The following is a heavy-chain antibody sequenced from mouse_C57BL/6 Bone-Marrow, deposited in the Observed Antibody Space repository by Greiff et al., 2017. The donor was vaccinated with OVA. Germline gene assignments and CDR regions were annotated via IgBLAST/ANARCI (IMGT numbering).Heavy chain of an antibody. CDR3: AKGSSYVQAWFAY. CDR2: ISSGGSYT. D-gene: IGHD1-1*01. J-gene: IGHJ3*01. V-gene: IGHV5-6*01. Sequence: EVQRVESGGDLVKPGGSLKLSCAASGFTFSSYGMSWVRQTPDKRLEWVATISSGGSYTYYPDSVKGRFTISRDNAKNTLYLQMSSLKSEDTAMYYCAKGSSYVQAWFAYWGQGTLVTVSA. CDR1: GFTFSSYG.